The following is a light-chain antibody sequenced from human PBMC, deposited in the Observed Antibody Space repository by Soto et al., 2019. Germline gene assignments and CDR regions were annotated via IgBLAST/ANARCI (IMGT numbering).Light chain of an antibody. J-gene: IGLJ1*01. Sequence: QSALTQPASVSGSPGQSIAISCTGTSGDIGTYNLVSWYQQHPGKAPKLMISEVNKRPSGVSDRFSGSKSGDTASLTISGLQAEDEADYYCSSYTSSSTYVFGTGTKVTVL. CDR2: EVN. CDR1: SGDIGTYNL. CDR3: SSYTSSSTYV. V-gene: IGLV2-14*02.